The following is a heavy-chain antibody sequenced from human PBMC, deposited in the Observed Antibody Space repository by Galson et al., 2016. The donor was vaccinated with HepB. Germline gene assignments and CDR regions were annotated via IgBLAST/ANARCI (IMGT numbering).Heavy chain of an antibody. CDR3: AKEGEAYCGTDCSLDY. CDR2: ISYDGSRK. D-gene: IGHD2-21*02. J-gene: IGHJ4*02. CDR1: GFTFSRYG. V-gene: IGHV3-30*18. Sequence: SLRLSCAASGFTFSRYGMLWVRQAPGKGLQWVALISYDGSRKYYADSVKGRFTISRDNSKNTLFLQMSSLRAEDTAVYYRAKEGEAYCGTDCSLDYWGQGTLITVSS.